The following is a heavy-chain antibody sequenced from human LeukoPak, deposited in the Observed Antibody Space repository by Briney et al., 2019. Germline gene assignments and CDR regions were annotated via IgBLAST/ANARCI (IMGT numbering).Heavy chain of an antibody. D-gene: IGHD6-13*01. V-gene: IGHV3-72*01. CDR1: GFTFTNHY. Sequence: GGSLRLSCAASGFTFTNHYMDWARQAPGKGLEWVGRIRNKANSYTTEYAASVKGRFTFSKDDSKNSLYLQMNNLKTEDTAVYYCAREGAAAEFDHWGQGTLATVSS. CDR2: IRNKANSYTT. CDR3: AREGAAAEFDH. J-gene: IGHJ4*02.